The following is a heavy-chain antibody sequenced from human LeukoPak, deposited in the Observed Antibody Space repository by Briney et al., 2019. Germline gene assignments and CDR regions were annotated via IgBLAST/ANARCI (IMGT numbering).Heavy chain of an antibody. J-gene: IGHJ3*02. CDR1: AGSISSGSYY. Sequence: PSETLSLTCTVSAGSISSGSYYWSWIRQPPGKGLEWIGEINHSGSTNYNPSLKSRVTISVDTSKNQFSLKLSSVTAADTAVYYCARRSLGRTGGGAFDIWGQGTMVTVSS. CDR2: INHSGST. V-gene: IGHV4-39*07. CDR3: ARRSLGRTGGGAFDI. D-gene: IGHD7-27*01.